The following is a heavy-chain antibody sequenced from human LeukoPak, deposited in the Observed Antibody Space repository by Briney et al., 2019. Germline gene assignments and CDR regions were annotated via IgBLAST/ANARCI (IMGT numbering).Heavy chain of an antibody. CDR2: INHSGST. CDR3: ARNDYVWGSYRLNWFDP. J-gene: IGHJ5*02. V-gene: IGHV4-34*01. D-gene: IGHD3-16*02. Sequence: TSETLSLTCAVYGGSFSGYYWSWLRQPPGKGLEWIGEINHSGSTNYNPSLKSRVTISVDTSKHQFSLKLSSVTAADTAVYYCARNDYVWGSYRLNWFDPWGQGTLVTVSS. CDR1: GGSFSGYY.